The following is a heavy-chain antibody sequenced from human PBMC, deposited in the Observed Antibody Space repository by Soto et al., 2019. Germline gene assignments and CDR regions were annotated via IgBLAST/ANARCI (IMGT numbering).Heavy chain of an antibody. CDR2: ISLDGSNK. V-gene: IGHV3-30*18. CDR3: AKDKYRGYKCFDY. CDR1: GFTFSNYG. D-gene: IGHD5-12*01. Sequence: GGSLRLSCAASGFTFSNYGMHWVRQAPGKGLEWVAVISLDGSNKYYADSVKGRFTISRDNSKNTLYLQMNSLRDEDTAVYYCAKDKYRGYKCFDYGGKGTLVTVSS. J-gene: IGHJ4*02.